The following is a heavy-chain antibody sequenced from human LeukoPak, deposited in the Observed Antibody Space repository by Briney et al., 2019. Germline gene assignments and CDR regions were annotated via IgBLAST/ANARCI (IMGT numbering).Heavy chain of an antibody. Sequence: GGSLRLSCAASGFIFSSYWMSWVRQAPGKGLEWVANIKQDGSEKYYVDSVKGRFTISRDNAKNSLYLQMNSLRAEDTAVYYCARAGRITMVRGSVPDSNYLQDYWGQGTLVTVSS. J-gene: IGHJ4*02. CDR2: IKQDGSEK. D-gene: IGHD3-10*01. CDR1: GFIFSSYW. CDR3: ARAGRITMVRGSVPDSNYLQDY. V-gene: IGHV3-7*01.